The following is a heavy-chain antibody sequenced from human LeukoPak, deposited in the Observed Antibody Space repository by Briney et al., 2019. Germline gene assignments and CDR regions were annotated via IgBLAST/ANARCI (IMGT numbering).Heavy chain of an antibody. CDR1: GYTFTSYY. Sequence: ASVKVSCKASGYTFTSYYMHWVRQAPGQGLEWMGIINPSGGSTSYAQKFQGRVTMTRDMSTSTVYMELSSLRSEDTAVYYCARDDLGYCSGGSCYPRVWFDPWGQGTLVTVSS. J-gene: IGHJ5*02. V-gene: IGHV1-46*01. CDR2: INPSGGST. D-gene: IGHD2-15*01. CDR3: ARDDLGYCSGGSCYPRVWFDP.